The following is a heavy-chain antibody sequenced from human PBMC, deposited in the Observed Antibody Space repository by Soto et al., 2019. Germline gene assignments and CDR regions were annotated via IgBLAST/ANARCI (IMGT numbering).Heavy chain of an antibody. Sequence: PSETLSLTCAAYGGSFTGYYWSWIRQPPGKGLEWIGEINQSGNTNYNPSLKSRVTISVDTSKNQLFLNLTSVTAADTAMYYCARHHVRGRTIAGAAEFWGQGTLVPVSS. J-gene: IGHJ4*02. V-gene: IGHV4-34*01. CDR2: INQSGNT. D-gene: IGHD6-13*01. CDR1: GGSFTGYY. CDR3: ARHHVRGRTIAGAAEF.